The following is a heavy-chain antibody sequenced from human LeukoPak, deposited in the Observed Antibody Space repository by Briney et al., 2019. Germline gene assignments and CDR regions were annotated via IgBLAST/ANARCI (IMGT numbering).Heavy chain of an antibody. Sequence: SVKVSCKASGGTFSSYAISWVRQAPGQGLEWMGRIIPIFGTANYAQKFQGRVTITTDESTSTAYMELSSLRSEDTAVYYCVRDHLPLAYYDRLDAFDIWGQGTMVTVSS. CDR1: GGTFSSYA. J-gene: IGHJ3*02. CDR2: IIPIFGTA. V-gene: IGHV1-69*05. CDR3: VRDHLPLAYYDRLDAFDI. D-gene: IGHD3-22*01.